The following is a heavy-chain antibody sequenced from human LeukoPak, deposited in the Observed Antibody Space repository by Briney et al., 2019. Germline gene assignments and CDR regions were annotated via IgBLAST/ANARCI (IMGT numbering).Heavy chain of an antibody. CDR3: ARGRMDYYDSSGYYYYYYGMDV. J-gene: IGHJ6*02. CDR2: IYTSGST. CDR1: GGSISSYY. V-gene: IGHV4-4*07. D-gene: IGHD3-22*01. Sequence: SETLSLTCTVSGGSISSYYWSWIRQPAGKGLEWIGRIYTSGSTNYNPSLKSRVTMSVDTSKNQFSLKLSSVTAADMAVYYCARGRMDYYDSSGYYYYYYGMDVWGQGTTVTVSS.